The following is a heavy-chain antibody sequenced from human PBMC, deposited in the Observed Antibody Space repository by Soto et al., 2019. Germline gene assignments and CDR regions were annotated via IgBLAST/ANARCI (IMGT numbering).Heavy chain of an antibody. Sequence: PGGSLRLSCAASGFTFSNYWMHWVRQAPGKGLVWVARISRSGNTTYYADSVKGRFTISRDNSRNTLYLQMNSLRAGDSAKYYCAKERTSGLYYFDYCGPRTLVTVSS. D-gene: IGHD6-19*01. CDR2: ISRSGNTT. CDR1: GFTFSNYW. CDR3: AKERTSGLYYFDY. J-gene: IGHJ4*02. V-gene: IGHV3-74*01.